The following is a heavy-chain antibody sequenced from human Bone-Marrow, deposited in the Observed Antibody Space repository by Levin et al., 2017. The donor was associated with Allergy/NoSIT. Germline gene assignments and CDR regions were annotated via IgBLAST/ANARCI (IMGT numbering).Heavy chain of an antibody. CDR1: GFRFSNYA. CDR2: ISHDRSNT. J-gene: IGHJ6*02. D-gene: IGHD2-2*01. Sequence: SCAASGFRFSNYALHWVRQAPGKGLEWVSFISHDRSNTYYVDSVKGRFTISRDNAQDILYLQMTSLRVEDTAVYYCARLQGSGAMVYYKYGMDVWGQGTTVTVSS. V-gene: IGHV3-30*03. CDR3: ARLQGSGAMVYYKYGMDV.